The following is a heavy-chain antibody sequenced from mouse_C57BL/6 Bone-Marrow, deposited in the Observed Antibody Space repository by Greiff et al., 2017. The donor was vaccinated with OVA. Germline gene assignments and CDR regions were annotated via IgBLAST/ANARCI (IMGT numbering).Heavy chain of an antibody. Sequence: VKLQQPGAELVKPGASVKLSCKASGYTFTSYWMHWVKQRPGRGLEWIGRIDPNSGGTKYNEKFKSKATLTVDKPSSTAYMQLSSLTSEDSAVYYCARIGTEGYYAMDYWGQGTSVTVSS. D-gene: IGHD4-1*01. V-gene: IGHV1-72*01. CDR3: ARIGTEGYYAMDY. CDR1: GYTFTSYW. CDR2: IDPNSGGT. J-gene: IGHJ4*01.